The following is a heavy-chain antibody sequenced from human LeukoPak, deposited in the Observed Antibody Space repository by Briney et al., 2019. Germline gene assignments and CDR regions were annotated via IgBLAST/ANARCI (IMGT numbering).Heavy chain of an antibody. Sequence: GGSLRLSCEASGFTFSSYAMSWVRQAPGKGLEWVSAISGSATTTYHADSVKGRFTISRDNAKNSLYLQMNSLRAEDTAVYYCARGSSGWYDYYYYMDVWGKGTTVTISS. CDR2: ISGSATTT. D-gene: IGHD6-19*01. J-gene: IGHJ6*03. V-gene: IGHV3-23*01. CDR1: GFTFSSYA. CDR3: ARGSSGWYDYYYYMDV.